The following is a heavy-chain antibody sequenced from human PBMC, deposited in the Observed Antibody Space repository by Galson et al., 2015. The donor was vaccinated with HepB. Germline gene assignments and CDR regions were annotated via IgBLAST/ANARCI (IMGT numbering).Heavy chain of an antibody. CDR2: IKGDGSQK. CDR3: ARDRVYFHGRGNDYNNYYGLDV. CDR1: GFSISSFW. Sequence: SLRLSCAASGFSISSFWMSWVRQSPGKGLEWVANIKGDGSQKYSVDSVKGRFTISRDNAENSLFLQMDSLRAEDTAVYYCARDRVYFHGRGNDYNNYYGLDVWGQGTTVTVSS. J-gene: IGHJ6*02. D-gene: IGHD3-10*02. V-gene: IGHV3-7*03.